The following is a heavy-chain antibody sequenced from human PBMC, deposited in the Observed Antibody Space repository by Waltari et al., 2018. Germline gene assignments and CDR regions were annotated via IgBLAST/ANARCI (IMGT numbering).Heavy chain of an antibody. D-gene: IGHD3-22*01. CDR2: ISACIGNT. J-gene: IGHJ4*02. Sequence: QVQLAQSGAEARKPGASVQVSCKASGHTFTTYGFSRLRQAPGQGLEEMGWISACIGNTKYATHSQGKVTFHTDSSTTQAYMDLASLRTDDTAVYSCTRCGWGYDTSGYTYHYFDFWGQGTLVTVSS. V-gene: IGHV1-18*04. CDR1: GHTFTTYG. CDR3: TRCGWGYDTSGYTYHYFDF.